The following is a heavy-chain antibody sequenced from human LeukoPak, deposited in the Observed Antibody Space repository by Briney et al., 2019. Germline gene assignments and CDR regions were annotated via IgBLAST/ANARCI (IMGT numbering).Heavy chain of an antibody. Sequence: KSGGSLRLSCAASGFTFSSYSMNWVRQAPGKGLEWVSSISSSSSYIYYADSVKGRFTISRDNAKNSLYLQMNSLRAEDTAVYYCARDRHVAAAGYYFDYWGQGTLVTVSS. CDR3: ARDRHVAAAGYYFDY. CDR1: GFTFSSYS. CDR2: ISSSSSYI. D-gene: IGHD6-25*01. J-gene: IGHJ4*02. V-gene: IGHV3-21*01.